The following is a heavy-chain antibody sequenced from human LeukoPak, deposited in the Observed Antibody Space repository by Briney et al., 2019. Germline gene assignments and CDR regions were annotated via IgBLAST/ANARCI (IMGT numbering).Heavy chain of an antibody. D-gene: IGHD5-18*01. V-gene: IGHV4-38-2*02. CDR2: IYHSGST. CDR1: GYSISSGYY. CDR3: ARAPGAKGQLWFS. J-gene: IGHJ5*02. Sequence: SETLSLTCTVSGYSISSGYYWGWIRPPPGKGLEWIGSIYHSGSTYYNPSLKSRVTISVDTSKNPFSLKLSSVTAADTAVYYCARAPGAKGQLWFSWGQGTLVTVSS.